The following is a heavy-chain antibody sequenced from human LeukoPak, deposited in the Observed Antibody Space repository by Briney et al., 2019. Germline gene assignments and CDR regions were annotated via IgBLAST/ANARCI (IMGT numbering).Heavy chain of an antibody. CDR2: MNPNRGNT. CDR3: ARALGYCSGGSCYPLDY. Sequence: GASLRLSSKTSVYTFTTYDINSVRQAPGQGRERMGWMNPNRGNTGYAQKFQGRVTMTRNTSIRTAYMKLSSLGSEDTAVYYCARALGYCSGGSCYPLDYWGEGTLVTVSS. V-gene: IGHV1-8*01. D-gene: IGHD2-15*01. J-gene: IGHJ4*02. CDR1: VYTFTTYD.